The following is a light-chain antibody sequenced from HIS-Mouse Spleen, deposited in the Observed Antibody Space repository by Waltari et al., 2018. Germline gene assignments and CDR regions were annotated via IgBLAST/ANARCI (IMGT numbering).Light chain of an antibody. J-gene: IGLJ1*01. CDR3: SSYTSSSTPYV. Sequence: QSALTQPASVSGSPGQSITISRTGTSSDVGGYNYGSWYQQHPGKAPKPMIYDVSNRPSGVSNRFSGSKSGNTASLTISGLQAEDEADYYCSSYTSSSTPYVFGTGTKVTVL. CDR1: SSDVGGYNY. CDR2: DVS. V-gene: IGLV2-14*03.